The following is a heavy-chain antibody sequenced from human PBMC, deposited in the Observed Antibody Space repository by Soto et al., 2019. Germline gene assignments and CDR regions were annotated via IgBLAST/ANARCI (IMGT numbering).Heavy chain of an antibody. Sequence: GESLKISCRGSGCSFTSYWISWVRQMPGKGREWMGRIDPSDSYTNYGPSFQGHVTISADKSISTAYLQWSSLKASDTAMYNYARPFHPVVPAAGYGMDVWGQGTTVTVSS. CDR2: IDPSDSYT. V-gene: IGHV5-10-1*01. D-gene: IGHD2-2*01. CDR1: GCSFTSYW. CDR3: ARPFHPVVPAAGYGMDV. J-gene: IGHJ6*02.